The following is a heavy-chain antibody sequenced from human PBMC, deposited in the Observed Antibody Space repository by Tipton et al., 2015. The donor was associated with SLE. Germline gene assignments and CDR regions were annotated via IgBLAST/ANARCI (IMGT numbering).Heavy chain of an antibody. CDR3: ARGEGDDSSWGWLDP. D-gene: IGHD4-11*01. V-gene: IGHV4-61*09. CDR1: GDSISRGSYY. J-gene: IGHJ5*02. CDR2: IHNSGST. Sequence: TLSLTCTVSGDSISRGSYYWTWIRQPAGKGLEWIGHIHNSGSTNYNPPLQSRVTVSLDTSKNQFSLQSRFVNGADTAVYYCARGEGDDSSWGWLDPWGHGTLVSVSS.